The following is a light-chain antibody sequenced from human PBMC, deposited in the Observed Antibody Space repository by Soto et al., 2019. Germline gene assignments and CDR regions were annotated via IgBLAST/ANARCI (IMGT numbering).Light chain of an antibody. J-gene: IGKJ2*01. CDR3: QQYGTSPGT. CDR1: QSVSSN. Sequence: EIVMTQSPATLSVSPGERATLSCRASQSVSSNLAWYQQKPGQAPRLLIYGASTRATGIPARFSGSGSGTEFTLTISSLQFEDFAVYYCQQYGTSPGTFGQGTKLEIK. V-gene: IGKV3-15*01. CDR2: GAS.